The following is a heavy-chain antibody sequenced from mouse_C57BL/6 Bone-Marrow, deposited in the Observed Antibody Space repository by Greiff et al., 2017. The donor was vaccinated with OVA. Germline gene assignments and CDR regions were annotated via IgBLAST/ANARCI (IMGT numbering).Heavy chain of an antibody. CDR3: ALRWYFDV. J-gene: IGHJ1*03. Sequence: QVHVKQSGPELVKPGASVNLSCKASGYTFTSYDINWVKQRPGQGLEWIGWIYPRDGSTKYNEKFKGKATLTVDTSSSTAYMELHSLTSEDSAVYFCALRWYFDVWGTGTTVTVSS. V-gene: IGHV1-85*01. D-gene: IGHD1-1*01. CDR1: GYTFTSYD. CDR2: IYPRDGST.